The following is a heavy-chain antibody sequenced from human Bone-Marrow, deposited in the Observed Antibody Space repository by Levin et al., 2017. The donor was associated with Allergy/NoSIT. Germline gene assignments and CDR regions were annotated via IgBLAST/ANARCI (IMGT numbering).Heavy chain of an antibody. CDR1: GGSMRNYY. CDR2: IFHSGST. V-gene: IGHV4-31*03. CDR3: AREEMRYYSYMDV. Sequence: SETLSLTCNVSGGSMRNYYWTWVRQHPGRGLEWIGSIFHSGSTYYNPSHRSRFTIAIDTSKNQFSLKVTFVTAADTAVYYCAREEMRYYSYMDVWGRGTTVTVSS. J-gene: IGHJ6*03.